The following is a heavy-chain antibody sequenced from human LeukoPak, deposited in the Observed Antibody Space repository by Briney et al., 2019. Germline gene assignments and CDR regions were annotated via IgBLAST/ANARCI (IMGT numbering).Heavy chain of an antibody. J-gene: IGHJ4*02. CDR1: GYTFTSYY. CDR3: ARDGSRGSTSSGSYGGLGY. V-gene: IGHV1-46*01. D-gene: IGHD6-19*01. Sequence: GASVKVSCKASGYTFTSYYMHWVRQAPGQGLEWMGIINPSGGSTSYAQKFQGRVTMTRDTSTSTVYMELSSLRSEDTAVYYCARDGSRGSTSSGSYGGLGYWGQGTLVTVSS. CDR2: INPSGGST.